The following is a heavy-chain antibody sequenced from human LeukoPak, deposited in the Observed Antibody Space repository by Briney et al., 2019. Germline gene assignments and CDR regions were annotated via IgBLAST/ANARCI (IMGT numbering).Heavy chain of an antibody. V-gene: IGHV3-30*02. CDR1: GFTFSSYG. CDR3: AKNRRIFGRTLQRHYMDV. D-gene: IGHD3-3*01. Sequence: GGSLRLSCAASGFTFSSYGMHWVRQAPGKGLEWVAFMTYDGSKRPYADSVKGRSTISRDKSKNTLYLQMDGLRPEDTAVYYCAKNRRIFGRTLQRHYMDVWGKGTTVAVSS. CDR2: MTYDGSKR. J-gene: IGHJ6*03.